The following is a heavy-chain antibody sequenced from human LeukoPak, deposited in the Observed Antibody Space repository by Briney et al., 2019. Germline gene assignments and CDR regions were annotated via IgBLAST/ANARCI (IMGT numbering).Heavy chain of an antibody. CDR1: GGTFSSYA. Sequence: ASVKVSCKASGGTFSSYAISWVRQAPGQGLEWMGGIIPIFGTANYAQKFQGRVTITADKSTSTAYMELSSLRSEDTAVYYCARDFSIVLMVYAFDYWGQGTLVTVSS. D-gene: IGHD2-8*01. V-gene: IGHV1-69*06. CDR3: ARDFSIVLMVYAFDY. J-gene: IGHJ4*02. CDR2: IIPIFGTA.